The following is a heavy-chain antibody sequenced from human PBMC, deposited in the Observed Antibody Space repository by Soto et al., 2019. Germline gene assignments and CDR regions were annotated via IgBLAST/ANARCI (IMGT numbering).Heavy chain of an antibody. Sequence: QVQLVQSGAEVKKPGASVKVSCKASGYSFTTYYIQWVRHAPGHGPEWLGIINPSSGTTRYAQNFQGSGSLARDKSTSTVYMELTGLRSEDSGVYYCAREWANNTVIGGVTYRYYHGRDVWGQGTTVTVSS. D-gene: IGHD3-16*01. CDR3: AREWANNTVIGGVTYRYYHGRDV. CDR1: GYSFTTYY. J-gene: IGHJ6*02. CDR2: INPSSGTT. V-gene: IGHV1-46*01.